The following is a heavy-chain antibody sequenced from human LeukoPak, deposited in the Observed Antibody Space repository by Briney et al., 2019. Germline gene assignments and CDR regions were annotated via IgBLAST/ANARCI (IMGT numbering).Heavy chain of an antibody. V-gene: IGHV3-23*01. J-gene: IGHJ4*02. D-gene: IGHD3-10*01. CDR2: LRGNDET. CDR3: ARVSWVSDPDAVR. CDR1: GISFRNYA. Sequence: GGSLRLSCAASGISFRNYAMSWVRQAPARGPEWVSSLRGNDETFYADSVKGRFTLSRDDSRNTVYLQLNNLRVEDTAIYYCARVSWVSDPDAVRWGQGTQVTVSS.